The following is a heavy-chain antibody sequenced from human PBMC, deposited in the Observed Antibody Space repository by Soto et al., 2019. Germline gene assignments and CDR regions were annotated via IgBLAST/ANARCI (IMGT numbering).Heavy chain of an antibody. Sequence: EVQLVESGGDLVQPGGSLRLSCAASGFTFSRDWMHWVRQAPGKGLVWVSRINRDGSTTNYADSVKGRFTISRDNAKNTVYLQMNSLTAEDTAVYYCARGDLYFDYWGQGTLGTVSS. CDR2: INRDGSTT. V-gene: IGHV3-74*01. CDR1: GFTFSRDW. D-gene: IGHD2-21*02. CDR3: ARGDLYFDY. J-gene: IGHJ4*02.